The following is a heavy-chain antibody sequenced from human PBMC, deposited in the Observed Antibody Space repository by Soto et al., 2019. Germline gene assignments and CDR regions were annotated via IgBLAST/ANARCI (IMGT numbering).Heavy chain of an antibody. CDR3: ARAIGDIQLWLPYLYYFDY. V-gene: IGHV4-31*03. J-gene: IGHJ4*02. D-gene: IGHD5-18*01. CDR1: GGSISSGGYY. Sequence: QVQLQESGPGLVKPSQTLSLTCTVSGGSISSGGYYWSWIRQHPGKGLEWIGYIYYSGSTYYNPSLKSRVTISVDPSKIQFSLKLSSVTAADTAVYYCARAIGDIQLWLPYLYYFDYWGQGTLVTVSS. CDR2: IYYSGST.